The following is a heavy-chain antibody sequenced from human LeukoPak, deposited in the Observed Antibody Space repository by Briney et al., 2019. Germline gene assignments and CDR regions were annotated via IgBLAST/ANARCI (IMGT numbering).Heavy chain of an antibody. J-gene: IGHJ4*02. CDR3: VKDSSSSWFGGDSK. D-gene: IGHD6-13*01. CDR2: IGDGGTT. Sequence: GGSLRLSCVASGFTFSNYAMSWVRQAPGKGLEWVSFIGDGGTTYNADSVKGRFTTSRDNSKNTLYLQMNSLRAEDTAVYYCVKDSSSSWFGGDSKWGQGTLVTVSS. CDR1: GFTFSNYA. V-gene: IGHV3-23*01.